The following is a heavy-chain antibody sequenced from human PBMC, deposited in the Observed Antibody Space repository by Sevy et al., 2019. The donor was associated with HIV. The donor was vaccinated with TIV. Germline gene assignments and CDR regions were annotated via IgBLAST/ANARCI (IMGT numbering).Heavy chain of an antibody. J-gene: IGHJ4*02. CDR2: LKQDGSEK. CDR3: ARALAAADNY. D-gene: IGHD6-13*01. Sequence: GGSLRLSCAASGFTFSSYWMHWVRQAPGKGREWVAKLKQDGSEKYYVDSVKGRFTSSRDNAKNSLFLQMNSLRAVDTAVYYCARALAAADNYWGQGTLVTVSS. V-gene: IGHV3-7*01. CDR1: GFTFSSYW.